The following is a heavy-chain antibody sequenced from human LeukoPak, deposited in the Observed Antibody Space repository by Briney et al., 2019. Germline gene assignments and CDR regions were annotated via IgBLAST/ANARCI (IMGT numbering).Heavy chain of an antibody. CDR1: GGSISSGDYY. Sequence: SETLSLTCTVSGGSISSGDYYWSWIRQPPGKGLEWIGYIYYSGSTYYNPSLKSRVTISVDTSKNQFSLKLSSVTAADTAVYYCARVGLTGTPYYFDYWGQGTLVTVSS. CDR2: IYYSGST. J-gene: IGHJ4*02. D-gene: IGHD1-7*01. CDR3: ARVGLTGTPYYFDY. V-gene: IGHV4-30-4*01.